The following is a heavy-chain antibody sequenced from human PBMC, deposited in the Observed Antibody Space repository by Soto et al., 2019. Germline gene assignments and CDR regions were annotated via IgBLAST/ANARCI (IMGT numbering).Heavy chain of an antibody. CDR1: GGTFSRYA. V-gene: IGHV1-69*13. CDR3: ARGRIVVVVADTCPACDI. J-gene: IGHJ3*02. D-gene: IGHD2-15*01. CDR2: IIPIFGTA. Sequence: GASVKLYCKASGGTFSRYAISWVRQAPGQGLEWMGGIIPIFGTANYAQKFQGRVTITADESTSTAYMELSSLRSEDTAVYYCARGRIVVVVADTCPACDIGR.